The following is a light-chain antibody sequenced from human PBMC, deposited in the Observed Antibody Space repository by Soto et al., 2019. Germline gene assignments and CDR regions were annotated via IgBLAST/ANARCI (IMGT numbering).Light chain of an antibody. J-gene: IGKJ1*01. Sequence: EIVLTQSPGTLSLSPLERXPLXCRASESVSSSYLAWYQQKPGQAPRLLIFGASSRATGTPDRFSGSGSGTDFTLTISRLEPEDFAVYYCQQYGSSPPWTFGQGTKVDIK. CDR1: ESVSSSY. CDR2: GAS. CDR3: QQYGSSPPWT. V-gene: IGKV3-20*01.